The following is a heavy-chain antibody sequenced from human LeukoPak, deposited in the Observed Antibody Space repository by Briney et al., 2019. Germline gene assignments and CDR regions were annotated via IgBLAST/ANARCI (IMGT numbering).Heavy chain of an antibody. CDR1: GYTFTSYD. J-gene: IGHJ6*02. V-gene: IGHV1-8*01. CDR2: MNPKSGNT. CDR3: ARGPVLRFLEWFDQPNDYYYYYGTDV. Sequence: ASVKVSCKASGYTFTSYDINWVRQATGQGLEWMGWMNPKSGNTGYAQKFQGRVTMTRNTSISTAYMELSSLRSEDTAVYYCARGPVLRFLEWFDQPNDYYYYYGTDVWGQGTTVTVSS. D-gene: IGHD3-3*01.